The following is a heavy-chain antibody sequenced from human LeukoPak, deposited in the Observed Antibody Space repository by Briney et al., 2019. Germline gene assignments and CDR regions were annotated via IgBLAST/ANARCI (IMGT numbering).Heavy chain of an antibody. CDR2: ITSSSSYT. V-gene: IGHV3-21*01. Sequence: GGSLRLSCAAPGITFSNYNMNWVRQAPGKGLEWISAITSSSSYTFYADSVKGRFTISRDNAQNSLYLQMNSLRVEDTAIYYCARDPYNGAYSEGYYYYYMDVWGKGTTVTISS. D-gene: IGHD1-1*01. CDR1: GITFSNYN. CDR3: ARDPYNGAYSEGYYYYYMDV. J-gene: IGHJ6*03.